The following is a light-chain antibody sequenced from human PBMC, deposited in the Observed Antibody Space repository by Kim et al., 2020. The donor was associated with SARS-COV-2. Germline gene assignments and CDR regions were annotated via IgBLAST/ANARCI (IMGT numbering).Light chain of an antibody. CDR3: QQYDNLPRLT. V-gene: IGKV1-33*01. CDR1: QDISNC. CDR2: DAS. J-gene: IGKJ4*01. Sequence: DMQMTQSPSSLSASVGDRVIITCRASQDISNCLNWYQQKPGKAPKLLIYDASNLETGVPSRFSGSGSGTHFTFTINSLQPEDIATYFCQQYDNLPRLTFGGGTKLEI.